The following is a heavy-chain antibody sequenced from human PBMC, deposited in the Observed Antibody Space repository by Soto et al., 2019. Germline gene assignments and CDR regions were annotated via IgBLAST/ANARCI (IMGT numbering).Heavy chain of an antibody. CDR2: IRSKAYGGTT. CDR1: GFTFGDYA. Sequence: GGSLRLSCTASGFTFGDYAMSWFRQAPGKGLEWVGFIRSKAYGGTTEYAASVKGRFTISRDDSKSIAYLQMNSLKTEDTAVYYCTFPYYDSSGYYLDYYYGMDVWGQGTTVTVSS. V-gene: IGHV3-49*03. J-gene: IGHJ6*02. CDR3: TFPYYDSSGYYLDYYYGMDV. D-gene: IGHD3-22*01.